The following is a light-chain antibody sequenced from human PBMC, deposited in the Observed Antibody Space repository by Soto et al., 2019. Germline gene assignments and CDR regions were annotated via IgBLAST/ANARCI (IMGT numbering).Light chain of an antibody. CDR2: DNN. V-gene: IGLV1-51*01. CDR3: GTWDSSLSAVV. Sequence: QAVVTQPPSVSAAPGQKVTISRSGSSSNIGNNYVSWYQQLPGTAPKLLIYDNNKRPSGIPDRFSGSKSGTSATLGITGLQTGDEAYYYCGTWDSSLSAVVFGGGTKLTVL. J-gene: IGLJ2*01. CDR1: SSNIGNNY.